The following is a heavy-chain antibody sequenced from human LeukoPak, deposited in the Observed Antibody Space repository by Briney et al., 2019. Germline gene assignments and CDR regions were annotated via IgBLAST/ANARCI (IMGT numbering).Heavy chain of an antibody. CDR3: ASYRLRFLEWLSLPFDY. V-gene: IGHV3-7*01. CDR2: IKQDGSEK. D-gene: IGHD3-3*01. Sequence: GGSLRLSCAASGFTFSSYWMSWVRHAPGKGLEWVANIKQDGSEKYYVDSVKGRFTISRDNAKNSLYLQMNSLRAEDTAVYYCASYRLRFLEWLSLPFDYWGQGTLVTVSS. J-gene: IGHJ4*02. CDR1: GFTFSSYW.